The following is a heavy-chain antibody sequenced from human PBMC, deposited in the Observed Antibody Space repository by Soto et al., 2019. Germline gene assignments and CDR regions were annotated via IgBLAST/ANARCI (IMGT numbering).Heavy chain of an antibody. Sequence: QVQLVQSGAEVRKPGASVKVSCKASGYTFSNYFIHWVRQAPGHGLKSLGWINLNTGGSIAAQSLRGRVPKTGNTSRSTAFMELSSLTTDDTAIYFCARGTLEVTHPAYLFDYSMDVWGQGTTVTVS. CDR2: INLNTGGS. J-gene: IGHJ6*02. CDR3: ARGTLEVTHPAYLFDYSMDV. CDR1: GYTFSNYF. D-gene: IGHD2-21*02. V-gene: IGHV1-2*02.